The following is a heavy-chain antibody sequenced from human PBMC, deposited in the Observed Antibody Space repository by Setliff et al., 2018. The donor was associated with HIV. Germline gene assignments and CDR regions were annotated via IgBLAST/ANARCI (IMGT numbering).Heavy chain of an antibody. CDR2: INSDGSTT. D-gene: IGHD3-16*02. CDR1: GFTFSSYW. V-gene: IGHV3-74*01. J-gene: IGHJ4*02. CDR3: ARGIVHLPYYFDY. Sequence: PGGSLRLSCAASGFTFSSYWMHWVRQAPGKGLVWVSRINSDGSTTSYADSVKGRFTISRDNAKNTLYLRMNSLRAEDTAGYYCARGIVHLPYYFDYWGQGTLVTVSS.